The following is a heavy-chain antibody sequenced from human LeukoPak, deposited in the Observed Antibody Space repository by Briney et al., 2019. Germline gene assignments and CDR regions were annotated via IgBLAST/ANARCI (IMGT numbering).Heavy chain of an antibody. D-gene: IGHD3-10*01. CDR3: ARPLTGYYGSGTFHYYFDY. CDR1: GYTFTSNY. Sequence: ASVKVSCKAFGYTFTSNYMHWVRQAPGQGPEWMGVISPSGGSTTYAQKFQGRVTLTRDMSTSTDYLELSSLRSEDTAVYYCARPLTGYYGSGTFHYYFDYWGQGTLVTVSS. CDR2: ISPSGGST. V-gene: IGHV1-46*01. J-gene: IGHJ4*02.